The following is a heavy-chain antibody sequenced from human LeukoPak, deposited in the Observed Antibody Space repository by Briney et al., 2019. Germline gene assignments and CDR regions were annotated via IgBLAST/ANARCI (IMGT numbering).Heavy chain of an antibody. Sequence: SETLSLTCTVFGGSISSYYWSWIRQPPGKGLEWIGYIYYSGSTNYNPSLKSRVTISVDTSKNQFSLKLSSVTAADTAVYYCARGTYYDFWSGYPNWFDPWGQGTLVTVSS. D-gene: IGHD3-3*01. J-gene: IGHJ5*02. CDR3: ARGTYYDFWSGYPNWFDP. V-gene: IGHV4-59*01. CDR1: GGSISSYY. CDR2: IYYSGST.